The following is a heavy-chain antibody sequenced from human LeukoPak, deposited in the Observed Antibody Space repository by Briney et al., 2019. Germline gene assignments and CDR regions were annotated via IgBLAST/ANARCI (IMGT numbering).Heavy chain of an antibody. V-gene: IGHV1-46*01. D-gene: IGHD6-19*01. J-gene: IGHJ6*02. CDR2: INPSGGST. CDR3: ARDLAMADPYYYYYGMDV. Sequence: ASVKVSCKASGYTFTSYYMHWVRQAPGQGLEWMGIINPSGGSTSYAQKFQGRVTMTRDTSTSTVYMELSSLRSEDTAVYYCARDLAMADPYYYYYGMDVWGQGTTVTVSS. CDR1: GYTFTSYY.